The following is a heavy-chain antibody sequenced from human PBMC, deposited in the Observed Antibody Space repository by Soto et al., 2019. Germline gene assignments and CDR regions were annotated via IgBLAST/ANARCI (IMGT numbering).Heavy chain of an antibody. CDR1: GDTFNFYT. Sequence: QVQLVQSGAEVKKPGSSVKVSCKASGDTFNFYTINWVRQAPGLGLEWMGRFNPILSFSNSALKFQGRVTLTADKSTGTAYMVLSSLRSEDTAIYYCATSFGSGSLAFDYWGQGALVTVSS. CDR3: ATSFGSGSLAFDY. D-gene: IGHD3-10*01. CDR2: FNPILSFS. J-gene: IGHJ4*02. V-gene: IGHV1-69*02.